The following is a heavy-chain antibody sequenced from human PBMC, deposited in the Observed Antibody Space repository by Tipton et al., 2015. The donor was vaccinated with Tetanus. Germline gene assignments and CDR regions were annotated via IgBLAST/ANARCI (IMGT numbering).Heavy chain of an antibody. CDR2: TYSSGST. D-gene: IGHD1-26*01. J-gene: IGHJ4*02. V-gene: IGHV4-31*03. CDR1: GGSISSGGYY. Sequence: TLSLTCTVSGGSISSGGYYWSWIRQHPGKGLEWIGDTYSSGSTYSNPSLKGRVTISVDTSKNQFSLKLNSVTVADTAVYYCARDQARGARGWNYFDYWGLGTLVTVSS. CDR3: ARDQARGARGWNYFDY.